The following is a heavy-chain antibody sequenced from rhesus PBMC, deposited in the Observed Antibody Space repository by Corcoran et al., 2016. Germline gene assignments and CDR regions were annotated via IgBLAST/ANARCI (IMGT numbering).Heavy chain of an antibody. Sequence: EVQLVESGAGFVQPGGSLRLSCAASGFTFSNSWMSWVRQAPGKGLEWVARIKRNADVETANYAASVKGRFTISRDDSKNTLYLQMNSLKTEDTAVYYCTTEYGIAAATFGYWGQGVLVTVSS. J-gene: IGHJ4*01. CDR1: GFTFSNSW. CDR2: IKRNADVETA. D-gene: IGHD6-43*01. V-gene: IGHV3-30*02. CDR3: TTEYGIAAATFGY.